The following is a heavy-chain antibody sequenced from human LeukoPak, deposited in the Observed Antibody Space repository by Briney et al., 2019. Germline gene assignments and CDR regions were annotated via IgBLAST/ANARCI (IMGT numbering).Heavy chain of an antibody. CDR2: ISGSGDST. Sequence: PGGSLRLSCAASGFTFRNYVMNWVRQAPGKGLEWVSGISGSGDSTYYAGSVKGRFTISRDNSKNTLYLQMNSLSVEDTAAYYCAKVRAPSGWFNSDYWGQGTLVTVSS. J-gene: IGHJ4*02. CDR1: GFTFRNYV. D-gene: IGHD6-19*01. V-gene: IGHV3-23*01. CDR3: AKVRAPSGWFNSDY.